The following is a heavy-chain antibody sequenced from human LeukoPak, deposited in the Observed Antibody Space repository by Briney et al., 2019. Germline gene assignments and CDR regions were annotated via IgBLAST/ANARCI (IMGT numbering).Heavy chain of an antibody. Sequence: GRSLRLSCAASGFTFSSYGMHWVRQAPGKGLEWVAVISYDGSNKYYADSVKGRFTISRGNSKNTLYLQMNSLRAEDTAVYYCAKIGIAVAGTNYWGQGTLVTVSS. CDR2: ISYDGSNK. J-gene: IGHJ4*02. V-gene: IGHV3-30*18. CDR3: AKIGIAVAGTNY. CDR1: GFTFSSYG. D-gene: IGHD6-19*01.